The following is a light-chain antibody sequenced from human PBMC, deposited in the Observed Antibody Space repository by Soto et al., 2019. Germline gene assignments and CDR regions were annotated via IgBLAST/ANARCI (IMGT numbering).Light chain of an antibody. V-gene: IGKV3-11*01. CDR1: QSVSSY. CDR3: QHRSNWPLT. J-gene: IGKJ4*01. Sequence: EIVLTQSPATLSLSPREGATLSCRASQSVSSYLAWYQQKPGQAPRLLIYDASNRATGIPARFSGSGSGTDFTLTISTLEPEDFAVYYCQHRSNWPLTFGGGTKVEIK. CDR2: DAS.